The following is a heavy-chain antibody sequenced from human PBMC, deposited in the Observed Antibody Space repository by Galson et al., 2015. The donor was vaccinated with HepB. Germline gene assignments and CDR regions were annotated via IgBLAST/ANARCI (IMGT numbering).Heavy chain of an antibody. V-gene: IGHV3-48*04. CDR3: ARGKFYTDY. CDR2: ISSSSSTI. CDR1: GFTFSTHS. J-gene: IGHJ4*02. D-gene: IGHD2/OR15-2a*01. Sequence: SLRLSCAASGFTFSTHSMNWVRQAPGKGLEWVSYISSSSSTIYYADSVKGRFTISRDNAKNSLYLQMNSLRAEDTAVYYCARGKFYTDYWGQGTLVTVSS.